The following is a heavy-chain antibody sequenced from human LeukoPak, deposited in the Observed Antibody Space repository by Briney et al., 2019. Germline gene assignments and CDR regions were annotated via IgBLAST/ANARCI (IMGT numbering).Heavy chain of an antibody. J-gene: IGHJ3*02. CDR3: ARERDYSRDAFDI. CDR2: ISSSGNSR. V-gene: IGHV3-48*03. D-gene: IGHD4-11*01. CDR1: ELTFNSYE. Sequence: GGSLRLSCEASELTFNSYEMNCVRQAPGKGLEWVSSISSSGNSRYTDSVKGRFTVSRDNPKNSLDLQMNSLRVEDTAVYYSARERDYSRDAFDIWGQGITVIVSS.